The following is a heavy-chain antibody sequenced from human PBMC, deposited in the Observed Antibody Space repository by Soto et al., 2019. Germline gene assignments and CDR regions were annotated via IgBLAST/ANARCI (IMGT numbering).Heavy chain of an antibody. CDR1: GFTFSSYV. D-gene: IGHD6-13*01. Sequence: EVQLLESGGGLVQPGGSLRLSCAASGFTFSSYVMTWVRQAPGKGLEWVSAISGSGGGTYYADSVKGRFTIARDNSKNKLYLQMNSLRAEDTAVYYCAKDLDSSRIFEYWGQRTLVTVFS. V-gene: IGHV3-23*01. CDR2: ISGSGGGT. CDR3: AKDLDSSRIFEY. J-gene: IGHJ4*02.